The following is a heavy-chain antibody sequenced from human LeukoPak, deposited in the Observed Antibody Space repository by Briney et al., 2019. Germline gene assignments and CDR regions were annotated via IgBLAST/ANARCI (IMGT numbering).Heavy chain of an antibody. CDR3: ANAYIISWYGFDY. CDR1: GFTFSTFA. D-gene: IGHD6-13*01. J-gene: IGHJ4*02. V-gene: IGHV3-23*01. Sequence: PGGSLRLSCAASGFTFSTFAMSWVRQAPGKGLEWVSGISGSGGSTYYADSVKGRFTISRDNSKNTLYLQMNNLRADDTAVYYCANAYIISWYGFDYWGQGTLVTVSS. CDR2: ISGSGGST.